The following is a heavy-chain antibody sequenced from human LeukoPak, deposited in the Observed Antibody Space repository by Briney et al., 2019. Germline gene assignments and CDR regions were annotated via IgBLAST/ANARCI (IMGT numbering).Heavy chain of an antibody. D-gene: IGHD2-15*01. CDR2: IQFSGNT. V-gene: IGHV4-39*07. CDR1: GGSISSRTYY. Sequence: SETLSLTCTVSGGSISSRTYYWGWIRQPPGKGLEWIGSIQFSGNTYYKPSLKGRVTISVDTSKNQLSLKLSSVTAADTAVYYCAREGVVVAASAGFDYWGQGTLVTVSS. J-gene: IGHJ4*02. CDR3: AREGVVVAASAGFDY.